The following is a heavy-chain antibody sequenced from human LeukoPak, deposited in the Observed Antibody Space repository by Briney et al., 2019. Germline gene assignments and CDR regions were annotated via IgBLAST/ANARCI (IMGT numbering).Heavy chain of an antibody. CDR3: ARTSKSGSYSPGDY. CDR2: IKQDGSEK. D-gene: IGHD1-26*01. Sequence: GGSLRLSCAASGFTFSSYWMSWVRQAPGKGLEWVANIKQDGSEKYYVDSVKGRFTISRDNAKNSLFLQMNSLRAEDTAVYYCARTSKSGSYSPGDYWGQGTLVTVSS. V-gene: IGHV3-7*01. J-gene: IGHJ4*02. CDR1: GFTFSSYW.